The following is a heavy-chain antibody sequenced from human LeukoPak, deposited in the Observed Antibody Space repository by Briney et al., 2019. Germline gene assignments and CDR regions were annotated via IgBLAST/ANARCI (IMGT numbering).Heavy chain of an antibody. J-gene: IGHJ4*02. D-gene: IGHD3-22*01. CDR2: ISSSNAYI. CDR1: GFTFSSYS. Sequence: GSLRLSCAASGFTFSSYSMNWVRQAPGKGLEWVSSISSSNAYIYYSDSVKGRFTISRDNAKNSLYLQMNSLRAEDTAVYYCARVQAAYYFNTSGYYYFDYWGQGTLVTVSS. V-gene: IGHV3-21*01. CDR3: ARVQAAYYFNTSGYYYFDY.